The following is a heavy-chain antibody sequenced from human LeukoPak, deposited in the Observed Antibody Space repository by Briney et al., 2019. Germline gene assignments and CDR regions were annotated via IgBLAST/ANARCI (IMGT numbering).Heavy chain of an antibody. CDR3: VRPESAGTKYRFDY. V-gene: IGHV4-59*01. CDR1: GGSISSYY. Sequence: TSETLSLTCTVSGGSISSYYWSWIRQTPGKGLEWIGYKYYDGNSGNTNYNPSLESRVTISVDTSKNHVSLNLTSVTAADTAVYYCVRPESAGTKYRFDYWGQGALVTVSS. D-gene: IGHD1-1*01. CDR2: KYYDGNSGNT. J-gene: IGHJ4*02.